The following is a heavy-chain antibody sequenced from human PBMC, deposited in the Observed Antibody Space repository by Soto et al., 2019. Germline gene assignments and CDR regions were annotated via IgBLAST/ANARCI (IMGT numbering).Heavy chain of an antibody. J-gene: IGHJ5*02. CDR2: IYTSGST. Sequence: SETLSLTCTVSGGSISSYYWSWIRQPAGKGLEWIGRIYTSGSTNYNPSLKSRVTMSVDTSKNQFSLKLSSVTAADTAVYYCAKEIVRYSSGINWFDPWGQGTLVTVSS. CDR3: AKEIVRYSSGINWFDP. CDR1: GGSISSYY. V-gene: IGHV4-4*07. D-gene: IGHD6-19*01.